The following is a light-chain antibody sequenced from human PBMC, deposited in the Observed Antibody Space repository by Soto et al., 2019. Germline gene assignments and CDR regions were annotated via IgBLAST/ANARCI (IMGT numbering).Light chain of an antibody. V-gene: IGLV1-40*01. CDR1: SSNIGAGYD. CDR2: GNS. CDR3: QSYDSSLSVFYV. J-gene: IGLJ1*01. Sequence: QSVLTQPPSVSGAPGQRVTISCTGSSSNIGAGYDVHWYQHLPGTAPKLLIYGNSNRPSGVPDRFSGSKSGTSASLAITGLQAEDEADYYCQSYDSSLSVFYVFGTGTKLTVL.